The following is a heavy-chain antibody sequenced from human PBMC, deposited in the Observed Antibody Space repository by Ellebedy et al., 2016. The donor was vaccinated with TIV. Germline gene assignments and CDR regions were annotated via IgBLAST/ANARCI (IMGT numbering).Heavy chain of an antibody. Sequence: GSLRLSCTVSGVSISSSGHWCSWLRQPPGKGLEWIGSIYYSGSTYYNPSLKRRVTISLDTSKNQFSLKVTSVTAADTAVYYCARCLWGLYSSSWYTGGWYFDLWGRGTLVTVSS. D-gene: IGHD6-13*01. V-gene: IGHV4-39*07. CDR2: IYYSGST. J-gene: IGHJ2*01. CDR3: ARCLWGLYSSSWYTGGWYFDL. CDR1: GVSISSSGHW.